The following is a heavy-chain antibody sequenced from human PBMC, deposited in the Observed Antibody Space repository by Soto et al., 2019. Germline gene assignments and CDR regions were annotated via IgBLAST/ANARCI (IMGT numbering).Heavy chain of an antibody. CDR3: ARRQLWRRYYFDY. CDR2: INHSGST. D-gene: IGHD5-18*01. V-gene: IGHV4-34*01. CDR1: GGSFSGYY. J-gene: IGHJ4*02. Sequence: SETLSLTCAVYGGSFSGYYWSWIRQPPGKGLEWIGEINHSGSTNYNPSLKSRVTISVDTSKNQFSLKLSSVTAADTAVYYCARRQLWRRYYFDYWGQGTLVTVSS.